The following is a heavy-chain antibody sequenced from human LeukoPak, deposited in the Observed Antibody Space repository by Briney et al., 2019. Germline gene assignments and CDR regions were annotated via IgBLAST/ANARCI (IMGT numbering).Heavy chain of an antibody. V-gene: IGHV3-66*02. CDR3: ARENYYGSGSPDGG. D-gene: IGHD3-10*01. J-gene: IGHJ4*02. CDR1: GFTVSTHY. CDR2: TLSGDTK. Sequence: GGSLRLSCAASGFTVSTHYMTWVRQTPGKGLEWVSITLSGDTKYYADSVKGRFTISRDNSKNTLYLQMNSLRAEDTAVYYCARENYYGSGSPDGGWGQGTLVTVSS.